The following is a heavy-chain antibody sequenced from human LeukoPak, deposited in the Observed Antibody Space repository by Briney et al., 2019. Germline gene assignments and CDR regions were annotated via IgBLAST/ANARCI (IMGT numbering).Heavy chain of an antibody. Sequence: SCKXSXXTFTSYGISWVRQAPGQGLEWMGWISAYNGNTNYAQKLQGRVTMTTDTSTSTAYMELRSLRSDDTAVYYCARVQVPAAMGDYWGQGTLVTVSS. V-gene: IGHV1-18*01. D-gene: IGHD2-2*01. CDR1: XXTFTSYG. J-gene: IGHJ4*02. CDR3: ARVQVPAAMGDY. CDR2: ISAYNGNT.